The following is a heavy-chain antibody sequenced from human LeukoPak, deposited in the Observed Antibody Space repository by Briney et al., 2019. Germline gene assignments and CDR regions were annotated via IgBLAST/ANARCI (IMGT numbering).Heavy chain of an antibody. V-gene: IGHV4-59*01. CDR2: IYYSGST. J-gene: IGHJ5*02. D-gene: IGHD2-21*02. CDR1: GGSISSYY. CDR3: ARDRGVVVTAHNWFDP. Sequence: SETLSLTCTVSGGSISSYYWSWIRQPPGKGLEWIGYIYYSGSTNYNPSLKSRVTISVKTSKNQFSLKLRSVTAADTAVYYCARDRGVVVTAHNWFDPWGQGTLVTVSS.